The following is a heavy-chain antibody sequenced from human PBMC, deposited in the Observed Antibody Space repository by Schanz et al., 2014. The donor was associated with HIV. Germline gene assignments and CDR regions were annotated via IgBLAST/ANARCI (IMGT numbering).Heavy chain of an antibody. Sequence: VQLLESGGGLVQPGGSLRLSCAASGFTFDSYGIHWVRQAPGKGLKWVAVISYDGSNKKYADSVNGRFTISRDNSKNTLYLQMTTLRTEDTAVYYCAKPEYDSSGNSQSHFDYWGQGTLVTVSS. V-gene: IGHV3-30*18. CDR1: GFTFDSYG. CDR3: AKPEYDSSGNSQSHFDY. J-gene: IGHJ4*02. CDR2: ISYDGSNK. D-gene: IGHD3-22*01.